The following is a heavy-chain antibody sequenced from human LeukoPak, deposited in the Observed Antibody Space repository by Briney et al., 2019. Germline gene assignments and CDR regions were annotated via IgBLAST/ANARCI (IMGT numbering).Heavy chain of an antibody. CDR2: ISSSGSSI. D-gene: IGHD3-3*01. CDR1: GFTFSRYE. CDR3: ARSLFPFFDY. Sequence: PGGSLRLSCAASGFTFSRYEMNWVRQAPGKGLEWVSYISSSGSSIYYADSVKGRFTISRDSAKNSLYLQMNSLRAEDTAIYHCARSLFPFFDYWGQGSLVTVSS. V-gene: IGHV3-48*03. J-gene: IGHJ4*02.